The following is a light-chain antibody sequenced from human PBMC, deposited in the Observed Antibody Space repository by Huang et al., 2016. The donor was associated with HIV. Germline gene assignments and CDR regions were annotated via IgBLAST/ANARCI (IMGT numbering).Light chain of an antibody. J-gene: IGKJ5*01. CDR1: QRVSSN. Sequence: DIVMTQSPVTLSVSPGERATLSCGASQRVSSNLAWYQQKPGQAPPLLIYGASTRGAGGPARFSGSGCWTEFTLTISSLQSEDFALYYCQQYNNWPPITFGQGTRLEIK. CDR3: QQYNNWPPIT. V-gene: IGKV3-15*01. CDR2: GAS.